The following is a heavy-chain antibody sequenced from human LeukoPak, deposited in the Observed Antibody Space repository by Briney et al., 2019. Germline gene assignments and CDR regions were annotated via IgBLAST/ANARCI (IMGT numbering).Heavy chain of an antibody. D-gene: IGHD4-17*01. CDR1: GFTFTSSA. CDR2: IVVGSGNT. J-gene: IGHJ4*02. V-gene: IGHV1-58*02. CDR3: AAQIRRYGDYSDY. Sequence: GASVKVSCTASGFTFTSSAMQWVRQARGQRLEWIGWIVVGSGNTNYAQKFQERVTITRDRSTSTAYMELSSLRSEDTAVYYCAAQIRRYGDYSDYWGQGTLVTVSS.